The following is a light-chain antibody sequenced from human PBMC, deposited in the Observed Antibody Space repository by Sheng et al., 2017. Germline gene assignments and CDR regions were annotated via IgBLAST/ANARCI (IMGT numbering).Light chain of an antibody. CDR2: WAS. J-gene: IGKJ4*01. CDR3: QQYHSIPLT. Sequence: DIVMTQSPDSLAVSLGERATINCKSSQSVLYSSNNKNYLTWYQQKPGQPPRLLIYWASTRESGVPDRFSGSGSETDFTLTISSLQAEDVAIYYCQQYHSIPLTFGGGTKVEIK. V-gene: IGKV4-1*01. CDR1: QSVLYSSNNKNY.